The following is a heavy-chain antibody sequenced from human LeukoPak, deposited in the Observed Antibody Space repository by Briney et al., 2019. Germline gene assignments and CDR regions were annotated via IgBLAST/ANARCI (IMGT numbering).Heavy chain of an antibody. Sequence: SETLSLTCTVSGGSISSSSYFWGWIRQPPGKGLEWIGSIYYSGTTYYNPSLKSRVTTSVDTSKNQFSLKLSSVTAADTAVYYCVRRDYASGFNAFDIWGQGTMVTVSS. CDR3: VRRDYASGFNAFDI. D-gene: IGHD3-10*01. CDR1: GGSISSSSYF. V-gene: IGHV4-39*01. J-gene: IGHJ3*02. CDR2: IYYSGTT.